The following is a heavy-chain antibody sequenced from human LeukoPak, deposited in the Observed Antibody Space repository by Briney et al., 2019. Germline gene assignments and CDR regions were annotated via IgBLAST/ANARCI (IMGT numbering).Heavy chain of an antibody. CDR2: ISYDGRNK. Sequence: GGSLRLSCAASGFTFSSYAMHWVRQAPGKGLEGVAPISYDGRNKYYADSVKGRFTISRDNSKNTLYLQMNSLRAEDTAVYYCAKDQWSFSLGSPYYWGQGTLVTVSS. CDR3: AKDQWSFSLGSPYY. CDR1: GFTFSSYA. D-gene: IGHD3-10*01. J-gene: IGHJ4*02. V-gene: IGHV3-30*18.